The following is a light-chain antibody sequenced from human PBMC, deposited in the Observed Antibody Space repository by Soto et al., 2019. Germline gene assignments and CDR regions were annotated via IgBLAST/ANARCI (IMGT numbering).Light chain of an antibody. J-gene: IGKJ2*01. CDR2: ATS. CDR1: QSVSSN. V-gene: IGKV3-15*01. Sequence: ETVMTQSRGTLSVSPGERVTVSFRASQSVSSNVAWYQQKPGQAPRLLMYATSTRATGIPARFSGSGSGTEFTLTISSLEFEDFAVYYCKQYNNLYTFGQGTKVDIK. CDR3: KQYNNLYT.